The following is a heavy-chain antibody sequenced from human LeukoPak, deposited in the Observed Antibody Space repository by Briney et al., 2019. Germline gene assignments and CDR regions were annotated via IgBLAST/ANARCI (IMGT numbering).Heavy chain of an antibody. CDR2: IYHSGST. Sequence: SETLSLTCAVSGGSISSSNWWSWVRQPPGKGLEWIGEIYHSGSTNYNPSLKSRGTISVDTSRNQFSLKLTSVTAADTAIYYCARDVDGLGIDYWGQGALVTVSS. V-gene: IGHV4-4*02. J-gene: IGHJ4*02. D-gene: IGHD3/OR15-3a*01. CDR1: GGSISSSNW. CDR3: ARDVDGLGIDY.